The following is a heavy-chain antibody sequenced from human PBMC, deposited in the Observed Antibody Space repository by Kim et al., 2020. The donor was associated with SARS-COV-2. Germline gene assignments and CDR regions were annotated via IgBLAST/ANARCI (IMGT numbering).Heavy chain of an antibody. V-gene: IGHV3-74*01. Sequence: GGSLRLSCAASGFTFSSYWMHWVRQAPGKGLVWVSRINSDGSSTSYADSVKGRFTISRDNAKNTLYLQMNSLRAEDTAVYYCARSRGSGYKQYGMDVWGQGTTVTVSS. D-gene: IGHD3-22*01. CDR3: ARSRGSGYKQYGMDV. J-gene: IGHJ6*02. CDR2: INSDGSST. CDR1: GFTFSSYW.